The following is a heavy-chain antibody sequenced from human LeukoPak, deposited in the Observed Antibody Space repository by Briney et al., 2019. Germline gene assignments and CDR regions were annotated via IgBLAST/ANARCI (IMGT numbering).Heavy chain of an antibody. J-gene: IGHJ4*02. D-gene: IGHD2-21*02. CDR2: IKEDGSEK. CDR3: ARGPAYCGADCYSYFVS. CDR1: GFTFSRYW. V-gene: IGHV3-7*04. Sequence: GGSLRLSCAASGFTFSRYWMSWVRQAPGKGLEWVANIKEDGSEKSYVDSVKGRFTISRDNAKNSLYLQMNTLRAEDTAVYYCARGPAYCGADCYSYFVSWRQGTLVTVSS.